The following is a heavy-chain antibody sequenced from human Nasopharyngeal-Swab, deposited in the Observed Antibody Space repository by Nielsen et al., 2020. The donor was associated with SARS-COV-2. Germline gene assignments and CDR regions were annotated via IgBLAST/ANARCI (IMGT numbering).Heavy chain of an antibody. J-gene: IGHJ6*02. CDR3: ARDGLDYDFWSAYFMDV. D-gene: IGHD3-3*01. CDR1: GLTFNNYN. V-gene: IGHV3-21*01. CDR2: ISSSSSYI. Sequence: GGYLRLSCAASGLTFNNYNFNWVRQAPGKGLEWVSSISSSSSYIYYADSVKGRFTISRDNAKNSLYLQMNSLRAEDTAVYYCARDGLDYDFWSAYFMDVWGQGTTVTVSS.